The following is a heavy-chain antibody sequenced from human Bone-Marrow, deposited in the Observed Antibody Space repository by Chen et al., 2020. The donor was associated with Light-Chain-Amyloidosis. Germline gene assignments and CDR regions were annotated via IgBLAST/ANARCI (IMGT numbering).Heavy chain of an antibody. V-gene: IGHV3-23*01. CDR1: GLAFSTCA. D-gene: IGHD3-22*01. Sequence: EVQLLQSGGGLVQPGGSLRLSCVASGLAFSTCAMTWVRQAPGKGLEWISSLSRSGASTYYADSVKGRFTISRDNSKNTLYLQMNRLRVEDTAVYYCVKSPESVLGYFDYWGQGTLATVSS. CDR3: VKSPESVLGYFDY. CDR2: LSRSGAST. J-gene: IGHJ4*02.